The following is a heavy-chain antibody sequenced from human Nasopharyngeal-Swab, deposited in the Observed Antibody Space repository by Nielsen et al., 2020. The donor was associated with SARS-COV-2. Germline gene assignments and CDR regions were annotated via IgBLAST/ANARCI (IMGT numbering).Heavy chain of an antibody. CDR2: TYYRSKWYN. Sequence: QTPSLTPSISCDILSIISSACNWIRQSPSRGLEWLGRTYYRSKWYNDYAVSVKSRITINPDTSKNQFSLHLNSVTPEDTAVYYCARARGAYGDYYYYYYTDVWGKGTTVTVSS. CDR3: ARARGAYGDYYYYYYTDV. J-gene: IGHJ6*03. V-gene: IGHV6-1*01. D-gene: IGHD4-17*01. CDR1: CDILSIISSA.